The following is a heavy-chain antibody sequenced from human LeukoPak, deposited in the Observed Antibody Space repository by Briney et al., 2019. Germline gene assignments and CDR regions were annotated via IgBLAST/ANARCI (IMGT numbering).Heavy chain of an antibody. D-gene: IGHD1-26*01. CDR1: GGTFSSYA. Sequence: ASVKVSCKASGGTFSSYAISWVRQAPGQGLEWMGGIIPIFGTADYAQKFQGRVTITADESTSTAYMELSSLRSEDTAVYYCARLELDAFDIWGQGTMVTVSS. CDR3: ARLELDAFDI. J-gene: IGHJ3*02. V-gene: IGHV1-69*13. CDR2: IIPIFGTA.